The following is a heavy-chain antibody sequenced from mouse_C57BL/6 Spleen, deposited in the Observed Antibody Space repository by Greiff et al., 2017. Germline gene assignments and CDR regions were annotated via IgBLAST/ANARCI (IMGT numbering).Heavy chain of an antibody. Sequence: QVQLQQSGAELVRPGTSVKMSCKASGYTFTNYWIGWAKQRPGHGLEWIGDIYPGGGYTNYNEKFKGKATLTADKSSSTAYMQFSSLTSEDSAIYYCARCGELGRSWFAYWGQGTLVTVSA. CDR1: GYTFTNYW. D-gene: IGHD4-1*01. J-gene: IGHJ3*01. CDR2: IYPGGGYT. V-gene: IGHV1-63*01. CDR3: ARCGELGRSWFAY.